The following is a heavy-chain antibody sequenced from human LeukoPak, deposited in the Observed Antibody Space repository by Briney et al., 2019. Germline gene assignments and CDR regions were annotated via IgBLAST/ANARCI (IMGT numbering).Heavy chain of an antibody. CDR3: ARDGEQWLVKDDSRGGYYYYGMDV. D-gene: IGHD6-19*01. V-gene: IGHV1-2*02. J-gene: IGHJ6*02. Sequence: ASVKVSCKASGYTFTGYYMHWVRQAPGQGLEWMGWINPNSGGTNYAQKFQGRVTMTRDTSISTAYMELSRLRSDDTAVCYCARDGEQWLVKDDSRGGYYYYGMDVWGQGTTVTVSS. CDR2: INPNSGGT. CDR1: GYTFTGYY.